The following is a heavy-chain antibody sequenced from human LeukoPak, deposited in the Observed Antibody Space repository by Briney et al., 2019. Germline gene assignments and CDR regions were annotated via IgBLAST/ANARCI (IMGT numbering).Heavy chain of an antibody. J-gene: IGHJ4*02. CDR1: GGSISGYY. CDR3: ARGAVLDY. V-gene: IGHV4-59*08. Sequence: SETLSPTCSVSGGSISGYYWSWIRQPPGKGLEWIGYIYYNGRTTYNPSLKSRVTISVDTSKNQFSLKLSSVTAADTAVYYCARGAVLDYWGQGTLVTVSS. CDR2: IYYNGRT.